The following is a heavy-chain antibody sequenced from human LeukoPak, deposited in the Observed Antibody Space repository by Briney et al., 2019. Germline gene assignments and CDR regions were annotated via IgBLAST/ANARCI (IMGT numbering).Heavy chain of an antibody. CDR1: GFTFSSYG. V-gene: IGHV3-21*01. D-gene: IGHD4-17*01. CDR3: ARDATTELGTVYMDV. Sequence: SGGSLRLSCAASGFTFSSYGMHWVRQAPGKGLEWVSTISGRGDSTYYADSVKGRFTISRDNAKNSLYLQMNSLRVEDTAVYYCARDATTELGTVYMDVWGKGTTVTISS. CDR2: ISGRGDST. J-gene: IGHJ6*03.